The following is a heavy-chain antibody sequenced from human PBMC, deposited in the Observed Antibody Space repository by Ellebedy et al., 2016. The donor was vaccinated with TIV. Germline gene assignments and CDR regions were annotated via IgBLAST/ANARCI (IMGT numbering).Heavy chain of an antibody. J-gene: IGHJ6*02. D-gene: IGHD3-3*01. CDR1: GFTASSNY. CDR2: IYSGGST. V-gene: IGHV3-53*05. CDR3: AEIFGVVNLPVPQYYYGMDV. Sequence: GGSLRLSXAASGFTASSNYMSWVRQAPGKGLEWVSVIYSGGSTYYADSVKGRFTISRDNSKNTLYLQMNSLRAEDTAVYYCAEIFGVVNLPVPQYYYGMDVWGQGTTVTVSS.